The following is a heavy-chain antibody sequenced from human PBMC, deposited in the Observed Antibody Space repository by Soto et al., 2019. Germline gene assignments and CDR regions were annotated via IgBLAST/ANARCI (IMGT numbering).Heavy chain of an antibody. CDR3: ARSWGSGSYPY. D-gene: IGHD3-10*01. V-gene: IGHV4-34*01. CDR2: INHSGST. J-gene: IGHJ4*02. CDR1: GGSFSGYY. Sequence: SETLSLTCAVYGGSFSGYYWSWIRQPPGKGLEWIGEINHSGSTSYNPSLKSRVTISVDTSKNQFSLKLTSVTAADTAVYYCARSWGSGSYPYWGQGTLVTVSS.